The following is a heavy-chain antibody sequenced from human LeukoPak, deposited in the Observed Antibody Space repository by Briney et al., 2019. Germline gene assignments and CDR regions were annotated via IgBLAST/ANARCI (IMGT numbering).Heavy chain of an antibody. J-gene: IGHJ4*02. CDR3: ATLVHDSSGHRYFDY. D-gene: IGHD3-22*01. CDR1: RGSISSSSYY. Sequence: SETLSLTCTVSRGSISSSSYYWAWIRQPPGKGLEWIGSVHFTGTIYHNPSFKSRISVSVDTTKNQFSLRLHSATAADTAMYYCATLVHDSSGHRYFDYWGQGTLVTVSS. CDR2: VHFTGTI. V-gene: IGHV4-39*01.